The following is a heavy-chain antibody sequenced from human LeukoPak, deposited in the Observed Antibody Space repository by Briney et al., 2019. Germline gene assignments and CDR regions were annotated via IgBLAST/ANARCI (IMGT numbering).Heavy chain of an antibody. CDR2: MSYDGNSI. Sequence: GGSLRLSCVTSGFTFLDFAVHWVRQAPGKGLEWVAVMSYDGNSIHYVDSVKGRFTLSRDSSKNTLYLQMNSLRPEDTAVYYCTREWGAAADYWGQGTLVTVSS. CDR3: TREWGAAADY. D-gene: IGHD6-13*01. CDR1: GFTFLDFA. J-gene: IGHJ4*02. V-gene: IGHV3-30-3*01.